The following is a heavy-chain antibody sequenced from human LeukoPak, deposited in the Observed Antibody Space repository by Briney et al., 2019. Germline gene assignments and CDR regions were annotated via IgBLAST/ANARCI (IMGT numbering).Heavy chain of an antibody. V-gene: IGHV4-30-4*01. CDR2: INYSGST. CDR1: GGSISSDNYQ. D-gene: IGHD3-10*01. Sequence: SQTLSLTCTVSGGSISSDNYQWSWIRQPPGKGLEWIGYINYSGSTYYNPSLKSRVTISVDTSKNQFSLKLTSVTAADTAVYYCARYGSGSTWFDPWGQGTLVTVS. J-gene: IGHJ5*02. CDR3: ARYGSGSTWFDP.